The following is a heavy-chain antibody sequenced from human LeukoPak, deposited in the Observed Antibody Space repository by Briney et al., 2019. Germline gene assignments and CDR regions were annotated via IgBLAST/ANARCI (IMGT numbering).Heavy chain of an antibody. V-gene: IGHV4-31*03. D-gene: IGHD4-17*01. Sequence: SETLSLTCTVSGDSLRSGDYYWSWVRQHPGKGLEWIGYIYYSGRTHYTTSLKSRLTISADTSKNKFSLKMSSVIAADTAVYYCARVYGDYPSYFDLWGQGTLVAVSS. CDR1: GDSLRSGDYY. CDR3: ARVYGDYPSYFDL. CDR2: IYYSGRT. J-gene: IGHJ4*02.